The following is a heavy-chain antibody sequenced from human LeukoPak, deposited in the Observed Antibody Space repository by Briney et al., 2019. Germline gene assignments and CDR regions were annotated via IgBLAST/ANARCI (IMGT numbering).Heavy chain of an antibody. D-gene: IGHD3-22*01. CDR3: AKDRSYYDSGGFRNFDY. V-gene: IGHV3-30*02. CDR2: IRNDGSNS. J-gene: IGHJ4*02. Sequence: GGSLRLSRAASALTFNSCGMHWVRQAPGKGLEWVAFIRNDGSNSYYADSVKGRFTISRDNSKNTLYLQMNSLRPEDTAVYYCAKDRSYYDSGGFRNFDYWGQGTLVTVSS. CDR1: ALTFNSCG.